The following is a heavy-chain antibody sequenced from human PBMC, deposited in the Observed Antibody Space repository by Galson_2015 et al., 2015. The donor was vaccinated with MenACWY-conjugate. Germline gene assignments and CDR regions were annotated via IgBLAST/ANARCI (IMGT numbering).Heavy chain of an antibody. CDR1: GFTFSSYG. Sequence: SLRLSCAASGFTFSSYGMNWVRQAPGKGLEWVAVISYDGSNKYYADSVKGRFTISRDNSKNTLYLQMNSLRAEDTAVYYCAKVAGYCNSSSCYSEYYFDSWGQGTLVTVSS. CDR3: AKVAGYCNSSSCYSEYYFDS. CDR2: ISYDGSNK. D-gene: IGHD2-2*02. J-gene: IGHJ4*02. V-gene: IGHV3-30*18.